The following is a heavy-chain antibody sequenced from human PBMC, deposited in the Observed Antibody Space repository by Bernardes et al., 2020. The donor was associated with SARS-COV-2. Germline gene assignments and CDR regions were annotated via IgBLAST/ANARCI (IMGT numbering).Heavy chain of an antibody. J-gene: IGHJ5*02. CDR2: INHSGTST. D-gene: IGHD6-19*01. CDR3: AREDISGWFSGGP. Sequence: SEPLSLTCAVSGGSLSGSYWSWIRQPPGKGLEWIGEINHSGTSTTYNPLLKSRVTISVDTSKNQISLKMTSVTAADTAVYYCAREDISGWFSGGPWGQGTLVTVSS. CDR1: GGSLSGSY. V-gene: IGHV4-34*01.